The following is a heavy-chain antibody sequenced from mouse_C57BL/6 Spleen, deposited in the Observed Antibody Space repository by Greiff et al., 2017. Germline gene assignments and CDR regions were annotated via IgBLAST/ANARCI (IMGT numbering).Heavy chain of an antibody. V-gene: IGHV2-5*01. J-gene: IGHJ2*01. CDR3: AKNRRWDEYYFDY. D-gene: IGHD4-1*01. CDR1: GFSLTSYG. CDR2: IWRGGST. Sequence: QVQLQQSGPGLVQPSQSLSITCTVSGFSLTSYGVHWVRQSPGKGLEWLGVIWRGGSTDYNAAFMSRLSITKDNSKSQVFFKMNSLQADDTAIYYCAKNRRWDEYYFDYWGQGTTLTVSS.